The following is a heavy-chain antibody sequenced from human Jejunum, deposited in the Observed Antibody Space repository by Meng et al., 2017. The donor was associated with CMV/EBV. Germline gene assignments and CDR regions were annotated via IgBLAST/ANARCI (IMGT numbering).Heavy chain of an antibody. J-gene: IGHJ4*02. CDR3: ARGGGDPIRGVLPFDY. D-gene: IGHD2-21*01. V-gene: IGHV4-34*01. CDR2: INHSGST. Sequence: GPVLLKPPESVSPRGGGYGGAFSSYSWRWSPQPPGKGPEWLAEINHSGSTSYHPSLKSRVTISLDTYNSHFPLMLTSVTAADTAVYFCARGGGDPIRGVLPFDYWGQGTLVTVSS. CDR1: GGAFSSYS.